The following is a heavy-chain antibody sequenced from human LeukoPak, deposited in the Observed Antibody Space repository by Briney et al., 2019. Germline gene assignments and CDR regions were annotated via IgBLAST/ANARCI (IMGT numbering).Heavy chain of an antibody. CDR1: GASINSFY. J-gene: IGHJ4*02. CDR3: ARSDSSSAHTAFDY. V-gene: IGHV4-4*07. Sequence: SETLSLTCTVSGASINSFYWSWIRQPAGKGPEWIGRIYSSGSANYNPSLKGRVTMSVDTSKDQFSLKLSSVTAADTAVYYCARSDSSSAHTAFDYWGQGTLVTVSS. D-gene: IGHD2-2*01. CDR2: IYSSGSA.